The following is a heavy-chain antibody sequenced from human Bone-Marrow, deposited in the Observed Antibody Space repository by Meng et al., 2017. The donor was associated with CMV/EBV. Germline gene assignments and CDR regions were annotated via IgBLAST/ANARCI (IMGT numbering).Heavy chain of an antibody. Sequence: SETLSLTCTVSGGSISSGDYYWSWIRQPPGKGLEWIGYIYYSGSTYYNPSLKSRVPISVNTSKSQFSLKLCSVTDADTAVYYSAREVRSGWDNWGQGTMVTVSS. J-gene: IGHJ4*02. V-gene: IGHV4-30-4*08. D-gene: IGHD6-19*01. CDR1: GGSISSGDYY. CDR2: IYYSGST. CDR3: AREVRSGWDN.